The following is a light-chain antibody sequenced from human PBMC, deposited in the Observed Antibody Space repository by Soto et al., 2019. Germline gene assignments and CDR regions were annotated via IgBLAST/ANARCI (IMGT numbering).Light chain of an antibody. V-gene: IGLV1-51*01. J-gene: IGLJ2*01. Sequence: QSVLTQPPSVSAAPGQKVTISCSGSNSNIGNNYVSWYQQLPGTAPKLLIYDNDVRPSGIPDRFSGSKSGTSATLDITGLQTGDEADYYCGTWDSSLSAVFGWGTKLTVL. CDR2: DND. CDR3: GTWDSSLSAV. CDR1: NSNIGNNY.